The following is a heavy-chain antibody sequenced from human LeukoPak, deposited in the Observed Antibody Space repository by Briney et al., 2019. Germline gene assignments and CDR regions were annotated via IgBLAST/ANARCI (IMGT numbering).Heavy chain of an antibody. V-gene: IGHV3-20*04. D-gene: IGHD3-3*01. CDR2: INWNGGST. J-gene: IGHJ4*02. Sequence: GGSLRLSCAASGSTFDDYGMSWVRQAPGKGLEWVSGINWNGGSTGYADSVKGRFTISRDNAKNSLYLQMNSLRAEDTALYYCARTHNDFWSGYFRDWGQGTLVTVSS. CDR3: ARTHNDFWSGYFRD. CDR1: GSTFDDYG.